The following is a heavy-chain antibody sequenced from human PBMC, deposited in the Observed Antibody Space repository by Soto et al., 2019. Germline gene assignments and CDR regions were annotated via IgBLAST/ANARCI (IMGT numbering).Heavy chain of an antibody. V-gene: IGHV1-69*01. Sequence: QVQLVQSGAEVKKPGSSVKVSCKASGGTFSSYAISWVRQAPGQGLEWMGGIIPIFGTANYAQKFQGRVTITADESTSTAYMELSSLRSEDTAVYYCARDDYGGNSDDDAFYIWGQGTMVTVSS. CDR1: GGTFSSYA. CDR2: IIPIFGTA. J-gene: IGHJ3*02. CDR3: ARDDYGGNSDDDAFYI. D-gene: IGHD4-17*01.